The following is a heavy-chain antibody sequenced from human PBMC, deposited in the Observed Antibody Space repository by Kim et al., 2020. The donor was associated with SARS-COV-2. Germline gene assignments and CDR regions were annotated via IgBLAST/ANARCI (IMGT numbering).Heavy chain of an antibody. CDR3: GRTPGRERFMVV. D-gene: IGHD1-1*01. V-gene: IGHV3-7*01. J-gene: IGHJ6*02. Sequence: GGSLRLSCAASGFTFSNYWVNWVRQAPGKGLEWVANIRQDGREKFYVGSVKGRFTISRDNARNSLYLQMNSLRDEDTAVYYCGRTPGRERFMVVWGQGTTVTVSS. CDR2: IRQDGREK. CDR1: GFTFSNYW.